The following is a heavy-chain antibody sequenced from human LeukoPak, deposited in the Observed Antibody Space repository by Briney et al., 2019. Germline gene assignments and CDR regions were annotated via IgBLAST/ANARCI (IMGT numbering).Heavy chain of an antibody. D-gene: IGHD2-2*01. J-gene: IGHJ6*02. CDR2: ISSSSSPI. V-gene: IGHV3-48*02. CDR1: GFVFSIYT. Sequence: GGSLRLSCSASGFVFSIYTMYWVRQAPGKGLEWVSYISSSSSPIYYADSVKGRFIISRDKAKNSLSLQMNSLRDEDTAVYYCARDRYCSSTSCYLYNYYGMDVWGQGTTVTVSS. CDR3: ARDRYCSSTSCYLYNYYGMDV.